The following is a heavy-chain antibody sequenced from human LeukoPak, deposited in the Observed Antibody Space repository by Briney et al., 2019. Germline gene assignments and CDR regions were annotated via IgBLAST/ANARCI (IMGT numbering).Heavy chain of an antibody. V-gene: IGHV3-23*01. Sequence: GGSLILSCAASGFTFSSYAMSWVRQAPGKGLEWVSAISGSGGSTYYADSVKGRFTISRDNSKNTLYLQMNSLRAEDTAVYYCAKDGAEVVVAATRPNYYYYGMDVWGQGTTVTVSS. CDR2: ISGSGGST. CDR1: GFTFSSYA. CDR3: AKDGAEVVVAATRPNYYYYGMDV. D-gene: IGHD2-15*01. J-gene: IGHJ6*02.